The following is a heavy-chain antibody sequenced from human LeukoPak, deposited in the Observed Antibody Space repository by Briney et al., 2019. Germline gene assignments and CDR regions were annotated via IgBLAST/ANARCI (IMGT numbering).Heavy chain of an antibody. Sequence: GGSLRLFCAASGFTFSSYSMNWVRQAPGKGLEWVSSISSSSSYIYYADSVKGRFTISRDNAKNSLYLQMNSLRAEDTAVFYCARAAYDILTGYYPGYFDLWGRGTLVTVSS. J-gene: IGHJ2*01. CDR3: ARAAYDILTGYYPGYFDL. D-gene: IGHD3-9*01. CDR1: GFTFSSYS. V-gene: IGHV3-21*01. CDR2: ISSSSSYI.